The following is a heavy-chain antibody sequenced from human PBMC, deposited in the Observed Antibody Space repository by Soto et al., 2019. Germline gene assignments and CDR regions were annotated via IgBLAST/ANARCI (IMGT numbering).Heavy chain of an antibody. CDR1: GFTFDDYG. D-gene: IGHD1-1*01. CDR3: AKVSTTHTFGPLDP. CDR2: ISWNSGSI. Sequence: LRLSCAASGFTFDDYGMHWVRQAPGKGLEWVSGISWNSGSIGYADSVKGRFIISRDNAKNSVYLQMNNLRPEDTAFYFCAKVSTTHTFGPLDPWGQGTLVTVSS. J-gene: IGHJ5*02. V-gene: IGHV3-9*01.